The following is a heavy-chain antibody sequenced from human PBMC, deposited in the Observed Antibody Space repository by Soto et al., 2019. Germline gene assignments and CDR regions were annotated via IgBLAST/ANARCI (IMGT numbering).Heavy chain of an antibody. Sequence: SETRSLTCTVSDGSMRPVYWSWIRRAPGKRLEWIGFIFHSGNAKYNPSLKSRVTISVDTSKNQFSLSLDSVTAAETAVYFCARAHAHTLPFDPWGQRTLVTVS. V-gene: IGHV4-59*01. J-gene: IGHJ4*01. D-gene: IGHD2-15*01. CDR2: IFHSGNA. CDR3: ARAHAHTLPFDP. CDR1: DGSMRPVY.